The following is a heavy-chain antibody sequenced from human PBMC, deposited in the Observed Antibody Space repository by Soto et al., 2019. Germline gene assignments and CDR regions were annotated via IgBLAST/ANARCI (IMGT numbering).Heavy chain of an antibody. CDR1: GGSISKFY. J-gene: IGHJ5*02. Sequence: QVQLQESGPGVVKPSETLSLSCSVSGGSISKFYWSWIRKTAGKGLEWLGRVYATGTTDYNLSLRSRVTMSVDISKKTFSLRQTSVTAADSCVYYFVRDGSKTLRDWFDPWGQGELVTVSS. V-gene: IGHV4-4*07. CDR3: VRDGSKTLRDWFDP. CDR2: VYATGTT.